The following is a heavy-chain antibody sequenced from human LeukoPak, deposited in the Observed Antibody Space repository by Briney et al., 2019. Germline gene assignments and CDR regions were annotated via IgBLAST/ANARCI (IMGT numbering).Heavy chain of an antibody. CDR2: ISSSGSTI. V-gene: IGHV3-11*01. CDR1: GSTFSDYY. CDR3: ARVKFNIRSYGMDV. Sequence: PGGSLRLSCAASGSTFSDYYMSWIRQAPGKGLEWVSYISSSGSTIYYADSVKGRFTISRDNAKNSLYLQMNSLRAEDTAVYYCARVKFNIRSYGMDVWGQGTTVTVSS. J-gene: IGHJ6*02.